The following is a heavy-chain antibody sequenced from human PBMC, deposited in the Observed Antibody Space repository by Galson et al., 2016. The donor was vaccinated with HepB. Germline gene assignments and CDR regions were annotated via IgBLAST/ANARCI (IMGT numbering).Heavy chain of an antibody. Sequence: SVKVSCKASGYTFNTYAISWVRQAPGQGLEWMGWLSVYNGHTSSAQKFQGRATMTTDTSTNTAFLELSSLISDDTAVYYCARVEGFGDPFDYWGQGTLVTVSS. CDR1: GYTFNTYA. J-gene: IGHJ4*02. CDR3: ARVEGFGDPFDY. D-gene: IGHD3-10*01. CDR2: LSVYNGHT. V-gene: IGHV1-18*01.